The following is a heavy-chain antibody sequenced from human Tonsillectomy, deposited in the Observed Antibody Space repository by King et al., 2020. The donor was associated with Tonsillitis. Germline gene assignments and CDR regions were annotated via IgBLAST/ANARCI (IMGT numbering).Heavy chain of an antibody. CDR1: GFTFSICS. CDR3: VREEEYDYVWRTYRPTTLNY. D-gene: IGHD3-16*02. Sequence: VQLVESGGGVVQPGRSLRLSCEDSGFTFSICSMHWVRQSPGKGLEWVAVISYDGGNKYYADSVKGRFTISRDNSKSTLYLQMNSLRAEDTAVYYCVREEEYDYVWRTYRPTTLNYWGQGTLVTVSS. J-gene: IGHJ4*02. CDR2: ISYDGGNK. V-gene: IGHV3-30*04.